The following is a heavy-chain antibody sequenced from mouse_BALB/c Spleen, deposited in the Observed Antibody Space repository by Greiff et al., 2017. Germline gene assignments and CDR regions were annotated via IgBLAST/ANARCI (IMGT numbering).Heavy chain of an antibody. CDR2: INSNGGST. J-gene: IGHJ3*01. D-gene: IGHD3-3*01. Sequence: EVNVVESGGGLVQPGGSLKLSCAASGFTFSSYGMSWVRQTPDKRLELVATINSNGGSTYYPDSVKGRFTISRDNAKNTLYLQMSSLKSEDTAMYYCARARGTGFAYWGQGTLVTVSA. CDR3: ARARGTGFAY. V-gene: IGHV5-6-3*01. CDR1: GFTFSSYG.